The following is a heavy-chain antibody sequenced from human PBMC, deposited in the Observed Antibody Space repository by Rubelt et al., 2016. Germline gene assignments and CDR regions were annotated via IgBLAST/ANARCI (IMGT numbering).Heavy chain of an antibody. CDR1: GGTFSSYA. D-gene: IGHD3-3*01. Sequence: QVQLVQSGAEVKKPGSSVKVSCKASGGTFSSYAISWVRQAPGQGLEWMGGIIPILGTANSARNCQGRGRITAEDATSTADMGLGSRRSEDTAVYYCARDESGANDAFDIWGQGTMVTVSS. CDR3: ARDESGANDAFDI. CDR2: IIPILGTA. V-gene: IGHV1-69*01. J-gene: IGHJ3*02.